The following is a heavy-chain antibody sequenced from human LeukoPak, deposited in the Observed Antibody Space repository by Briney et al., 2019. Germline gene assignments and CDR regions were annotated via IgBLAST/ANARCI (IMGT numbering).Heavy chain of an antibody. V-gene: IGHV4-34*01. J-gene: IGHJ4*02. D-gene: IGHD6-19*01. Sequence: PSETLSLTCAVYGGSFSGYYWSWIRQPPGKGLEWIGEINHSGSTNYNPSLKSRVTISVDTSKNQFSLKLSSVTAADTAVYYCASHLYSSGWYPQPRRYYFDYWGQGTLVTVSS. CDR3: ASHLYSSGWYPQPRRYYFDY. CDR2: INHSGST. CDR1: GGSFSGYY.